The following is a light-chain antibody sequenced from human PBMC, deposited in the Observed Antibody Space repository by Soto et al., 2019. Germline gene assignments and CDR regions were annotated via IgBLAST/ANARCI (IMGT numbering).Light chain of an antibody. Sequence: EIVLTQSPATLSLSPGERATLSCRASQSVSSYLAWYQQKPGQAPRLLIYDASNRATGIPARFSGSGSGTDSTLTISSLEPEDFAVYYRQQRSNWLTFGGGTKVEIK. J-gene: IGKJ4*01. CDR2: DAS. V-gene: IGKV3-11*01. CDR1: QSVSSY. CDR3: QQRSNWLT.